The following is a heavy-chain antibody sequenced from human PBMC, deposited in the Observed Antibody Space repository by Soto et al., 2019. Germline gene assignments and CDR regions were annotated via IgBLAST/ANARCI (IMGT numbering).Heavy chain of an antibody. CDR2: IYYSGST. V-gene: IGHV4-39*01. Sequence: SETLSLTCTVSGGSISSSSYYWGWIRQPPGKGLEWIGSIYYSGSTYYNPSLKSRVTISVDTSKNQFSLKLSSVTAADTAVYYCARHRAGIVVPRPQNWFDPWGQGTLVTVSS. J-gene: IGHJ5*02. CDR1: GGSISSSSYY. CDR3: ARHRAGIVVPRPQNWFDP. D-gene: IGHD2-15*01.